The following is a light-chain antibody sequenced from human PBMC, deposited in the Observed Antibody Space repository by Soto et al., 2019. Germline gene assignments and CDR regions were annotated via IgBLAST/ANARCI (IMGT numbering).Light chain of an antibody. CDR1: QSISSNF. V-gene: IGKV3-20*01. Sequence: EIVLTQSPGTLSLSPGDRATLSCRASQSISSNFLAWYQHKPGQSPRLLIYGGSTRVTGIPDRFSGSGSGTDFTLTISRLEPEDFAVYYCHQYESWTFGQGTRLEIK. CDR2: GGS. J-gene: IGKJ5*01. CDR3: HQYESWT.